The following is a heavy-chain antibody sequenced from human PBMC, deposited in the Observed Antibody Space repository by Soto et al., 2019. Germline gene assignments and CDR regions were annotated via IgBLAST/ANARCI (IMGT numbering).Heavy chain of an antibody. J-gene: IGHJ6*02. CDR1: GYTFTNYA. CDR3: ARESGGDSSSFYLSHSGMDV. CDR2: FSTYNGNT. Sequence: QIQLVQSGAEVKKPGASVKVSCRASGYTFTNYAITWVRQAPGHGLELMGCFSTYNGNTNYAQKLQGRVTMTTDTPTSTVNMELRSPRSDETAVYYCARESGGDSSSFYLSHSGMDVWGQRTTVTVSS. D-gene: IGHD6-13*01. V-gene: IGHV1-18*01.